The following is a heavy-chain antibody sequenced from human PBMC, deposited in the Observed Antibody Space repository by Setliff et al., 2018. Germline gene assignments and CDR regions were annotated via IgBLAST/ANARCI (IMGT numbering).Heavy chain of an antibody. J-gene: IGHJ5*02. CDR3: AGDSRRRFDP. Sequence: LSLTCTVSGGSISTGNYYWSWIRQHPGKGLEWIGYSHYSGSTYYNPSLKSRVIISVDTSKNQFSLKLRSVTAADTAVYYCAGDSRRRFDPWGQGTLVTVSS. CDR1: GGSISTGNYY. CDR2: SHYSGST. V-gene: IGHV4-31*03.